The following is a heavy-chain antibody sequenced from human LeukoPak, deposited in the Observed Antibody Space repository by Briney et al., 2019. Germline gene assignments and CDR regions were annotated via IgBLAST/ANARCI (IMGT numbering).Heavy chain of an antibody. CDR3: ARGSSGYSGYADFDY. Sequence: GGSLRLSCAASGFTFSSYWMSWVRQAPGKGLEWVANIKQDGSEKYYVDSVKGRFTISRDNAKNSLYLQMNSLRAEDTAVYYCARGSSGYSGYADFDYWGQGTLVTVSP. CDR2: IKQDGSEK. J-gene: IGHJ4*02. D-gene: IGHD5-12*01. CDR1: GFTFSSYW. V-gene: IGHV3-7*01.